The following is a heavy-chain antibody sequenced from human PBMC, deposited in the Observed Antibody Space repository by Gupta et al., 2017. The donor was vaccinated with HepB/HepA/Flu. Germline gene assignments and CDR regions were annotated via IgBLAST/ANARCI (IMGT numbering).Heavy chain of an antibody. CDR3: ARDYKESTPAAYDY. Sequence: QVQLVQSGAEVKEPGDSVKASCKESGYTFTSYTMHWVRQAPGQGLEWMGLINPSGTKTDYSQIYQVRVTITSEMTTSTHYKELSSPRPEDTAVYYCARDYKESTPAAYDYLGPGTVVTVS. J-gene: IGHJ4*02. CDR1: GYTFTSYT. V-gene: IGHV1-46*01. D-gene: IGHD6-25*01. CDR2: INPSGTKT.